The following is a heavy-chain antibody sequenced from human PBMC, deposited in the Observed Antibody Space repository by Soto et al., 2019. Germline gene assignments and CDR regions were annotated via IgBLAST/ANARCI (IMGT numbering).Heavy chain of an antibody. CDR3: AKDWDLLRAFDL. V-gene: IGHV3-23*01. CDR1: GFTFSSYA. Sequence: GGSLRLSCAASGFTFSSYAMSWVRQAPEKGLEWVSGISASGGRTYYADSVKGRFTISRDNSKNTMYLQMNSLRVEDTAVYKCAKDWDLLRAFDLWGQGTMVTVSS. D-gene: IGHD1-26*01. J-gene: IGHJ3*01. CDR2: ISASGGRT.